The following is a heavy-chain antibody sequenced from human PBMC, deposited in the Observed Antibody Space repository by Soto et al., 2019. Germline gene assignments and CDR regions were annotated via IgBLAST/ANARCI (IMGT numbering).Heavy chain of an antibody. CDR1: GGSISSGDYY. D-gene: IGHD3-22*01. V-gene: IGHV4-30-4*01. Sequence: SETLSLTCTVSGGSISSGDYYWSWIRQPPGKGPEWIGYIYYSGSTYYNPSPKSRVTISVDTSKNQFSLKLSSVTAADTAVYYCARDPYYYDSSGYYWYYYGMDVWGQGTTVTV. J-gene: IGHJ6*02. CDR3: ARDPYYYDSSGYYWYYYGMDV. CDR2: IYYSGST.